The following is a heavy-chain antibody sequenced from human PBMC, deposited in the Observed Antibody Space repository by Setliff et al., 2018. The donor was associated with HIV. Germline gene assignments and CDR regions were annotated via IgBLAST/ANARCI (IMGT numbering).Heavy chain of an antibody. V-gene: IGHV1-46*01. Sequence: ASVKVSCKASGYTFTNYYMHWVRQAPGQGLEWMGIINPSDGSTSYAQKFQGRITMTRDTSTSTVYLELSSLRSEDTAVYYCARRKGATTNAFDIWGQGTMVTVSS. CDR3: ARRKGATTNAFDI. CDR2: INPSDGST. CDR1: GYTFTNYY. D-gene: IGHD1-26*01. J-gene: IGHJ3*02.